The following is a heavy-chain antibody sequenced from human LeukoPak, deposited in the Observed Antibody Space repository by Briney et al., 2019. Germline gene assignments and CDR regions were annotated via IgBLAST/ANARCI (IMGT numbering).Heavy chain of an antibody. CDR1: GFTFSSYA. J-gene: IGHJ5*02. CDR2: ISYDGSNK. Sequence: PGGSLRLSCAASGFTFSSYAMHWVRQAPGKGLEWVAVISYDGSNKYYADSVKGRFTISRDNAKNSLYLQMNSLRAEDTAVYYCARGAYQLQTVWFDPWGQGTLVTVSS. D-gene: IGHD2-2*01. V-gene: IGHV3-30-3*01. CDR3: ARGAYQLQTVWFDP.